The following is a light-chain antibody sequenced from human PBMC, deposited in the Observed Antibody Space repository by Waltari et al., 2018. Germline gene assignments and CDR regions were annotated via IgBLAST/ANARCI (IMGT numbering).Light chain of an antibody. CDR2: DAS. J-gene: IGKJ5*01. Sequence: EIVLTQSPATLSLSPGERGTLSCRASQSVNTNLAWYQQKLGQAPRLLIYDASNRATGVPARFSGSGSGTDVTLTISSLEREDFAVYYCQQRSTWPSITFGQGTRLEIK. CDR1: QSVNTN. V-gene: IGKV3-11*01. CDR3: QQRSTWPSIT.